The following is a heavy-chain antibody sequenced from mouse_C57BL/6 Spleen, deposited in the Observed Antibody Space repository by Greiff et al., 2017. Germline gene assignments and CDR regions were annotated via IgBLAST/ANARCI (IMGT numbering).Heavy chain of an antibody. CDR2: IYPGDGDT. J-gene: IGHJ4*01. CDR1: GYAFSSYW. D-gene: IGHD2-1*01. CDR3: ARYLYGNYLYYAMDY. Sequence: QVQLQQSGAELVKPGASVKISCKASGYAFSSYWMNWVKQRPGKGLGWIGQIYPGDGDTNYNGKFKGKATLTADKSSSTAYMQLSSLTSEDSAVXFCARYLYGNYLYYAMDYWGQGTSVTVSS. V-gene: IGHV1-80*01.